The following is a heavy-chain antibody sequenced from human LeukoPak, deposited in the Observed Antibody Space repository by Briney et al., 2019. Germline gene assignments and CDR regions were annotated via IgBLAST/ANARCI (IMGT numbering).Heavy chain of an antibody. D-gene: IGHD3-22*01. V-gene: IGHV4-39*07. Sequence: PSETLSLTCTVSGGSISSRSYYWGWIRQPPGKGLEWIGSIYYSGSSYINPSLKSRVTISVDTSKNQFSLKLSSVTAADTAVYFCARQRTDDSSGSLDYWGQGTLVTVSS. CDR2: IYYSGSS. CDR1: GGSISSRSYY. CDR3: ARQRTDDSSGSLDY. J-gene: IGHJ4*02.